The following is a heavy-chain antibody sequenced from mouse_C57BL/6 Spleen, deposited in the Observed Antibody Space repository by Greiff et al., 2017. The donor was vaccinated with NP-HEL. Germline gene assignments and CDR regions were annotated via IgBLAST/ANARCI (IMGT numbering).Heavy chain of an antibody. CDR2: IDPSDSYT. V-gene: IGHV1-59*01. CDR3: ARGWLRRQYYFDY. D-gene: IGHD2-2*01. Sequence: QVQLQQPGAELVRPGTSVKLSCKASGYTFTSYWMHWVKQRPGQGLEWIGVIDPSDSYTNYNQKFKGKATLTVDTSSSTAYMQLSSLTSEDSAVYYCARGWLRRQYYFDYWGQGTTLTVSS. J-gene: IGHJ2*01. CDR1: GYTFTSYW.